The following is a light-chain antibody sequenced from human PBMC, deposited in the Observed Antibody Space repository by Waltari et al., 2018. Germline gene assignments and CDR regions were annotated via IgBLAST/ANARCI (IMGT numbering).Light chain of an antibody. CDR1: NSDVGAYNY. CDR2: EVT. J-gene: IGLJ1*01. Sequence: QSVLTQPPSATGSPGQSVTISCTGPNSDVGAYNYVPWYQQHPGKVPKLLIYEVTKRPSGVPDRFSGSKSGNTASLTVSGLQADDEADYYCSSYAHNNHFVFGTGTKVTVL. CDR3: SSYAHNNHFV. V-gene: IGLV2-8*01.